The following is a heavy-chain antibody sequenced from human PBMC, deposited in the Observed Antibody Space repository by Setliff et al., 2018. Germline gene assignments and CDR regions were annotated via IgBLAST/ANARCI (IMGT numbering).Heavy chain of an antibody. CDR2: ISAYNDNT. Sequence: ASVKVSCKASGYMFRSYGINWIRQAPGQGPEWMGWISAYNDNTNSAEKFQDRITITADTSTDTAYLELRSLRSDDTAVYYCSRLVRYCTTTSCQRLSGGEYWGQGTLVTVSS. CDR3: SRLVRYCTTTSCQRLSGGEY. V-gene: IGHV1-18*01. J-gene: IGHJ4*02. CDR1: GYMFRSYG. D-gene: IGHD2-2*01.